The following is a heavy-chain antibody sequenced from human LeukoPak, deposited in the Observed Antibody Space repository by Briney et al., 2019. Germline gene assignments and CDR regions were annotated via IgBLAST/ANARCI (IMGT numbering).Heavy chain of an antibody. V-gene: IGHV3-74*01. D-gene: IGHD6-19*01. CDR2: INSDGSST. CDR3: ARALAVAGTGGFDP. Sequence: GGSLRLSCAASGFTFSSYWMHWVRQAPGKGLVWVSRINSDGSSTSYADSVKGRFTISGDNAKNTLYLQMNSLRAEDTAVYYCARALAVAGTGGFDPWGQGTLVTVSS. J-gene: IGHJ5*02. CDR1: GFTFSSYW.